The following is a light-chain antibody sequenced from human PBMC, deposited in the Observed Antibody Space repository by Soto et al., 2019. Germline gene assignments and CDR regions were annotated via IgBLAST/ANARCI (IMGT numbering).Light chain of an antibody. CDR3: HQYDNWPKT. CDR2: GAS. J-gene: IGKJ5*01. Sequence: EVVVTQSPATLSVSPGERATLSCRASQSVSSNLAWDPQKPGQAPRLLIYGASTRATGIPARFSGSGSGTEFTLTFSSLQSEDFAVYYCHQYDNWPKTFGQGTRLEIK. CDR1: QSVSSN. V-gene: IGKV3-15*01.